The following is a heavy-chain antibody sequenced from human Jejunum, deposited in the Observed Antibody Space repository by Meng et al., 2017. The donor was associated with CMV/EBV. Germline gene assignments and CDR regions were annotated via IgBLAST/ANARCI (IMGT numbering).Heavy chain of an antibody. J-gene: IGHJ3*02. CDR1: GFTLSNYG. D-gene: IGHD3-3*01. Sequence: GFTLSNYGMHWVRQAPGKGLEWVAFIRYDESNKYYADSVKGRFTISRDNSMNTLYVQMNSLRTEDTAVYYCARPFGVASAGAFDIWGQGTMVTVSS. CDR2: IRYDESNK. V-gene: IGHV3-30*02. CDR3: ARPFGVASAGAFDI.